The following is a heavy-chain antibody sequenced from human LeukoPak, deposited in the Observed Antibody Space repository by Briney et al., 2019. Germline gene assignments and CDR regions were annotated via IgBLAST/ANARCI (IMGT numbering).Heavy chain of an antibody. CDR1: GYSFTNYW. CDR3: ARSSSGYYYHFDY. V-gene: IGHV5-51*01. D-gene: IGHD3-22*01. CDR2: IYPGDSDI. Sequence: GESLKISCKGSGYSFTNYWIGWVRQMPGKGLEWIGIIYPGDSDIRYSPSFQGQVTILADKSISTAYLQWSSLKASDTAMYYCARSSSGYYYHFDYWGQGTLVTVSS. J-gene: IGHJ4*02.